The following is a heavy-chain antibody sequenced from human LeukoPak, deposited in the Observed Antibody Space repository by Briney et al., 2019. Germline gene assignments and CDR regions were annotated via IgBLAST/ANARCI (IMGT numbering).Heavy chain of an antibody. CDR2: ISGSGAIT. CDR1: GFIFSTFA. Sequence: GGSLRLSCAASGFIFSTFAMGWVRQAPGKGLEWVSTISGSGAITYYAASVKGRFTISRDKSKNTLYLQMNSLRAEDTAIYFCAKSGSGWRGSTYYFDYWGQGTLVTVSS. J-gene: IGHJ4*02. D-gene: IGHD6-25*01. CDR3: AKSGSGWRGSTYYFDY. V-gene: IGHV3-23*01.